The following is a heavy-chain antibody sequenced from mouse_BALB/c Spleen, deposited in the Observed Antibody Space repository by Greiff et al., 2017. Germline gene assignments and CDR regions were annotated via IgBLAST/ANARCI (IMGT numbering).Heavy chain of an antibody. Sequence: EVQGVESGGGLVKPGGSLKLSCAASGFTFSSYAMSWVRQTPEKRLEWVASISSGGSAYYPDSVKGRFTISRDNARNILYLQMSSLRSEDTAMYYCARSLITTVVATWYFDVWGAGTTVTVSS. CDR1: GFTFSSYA. V-gene: IGHV5-6-5*01. CDR3: ARSLITTVVATWYFDV. D-gene: IGHD1-1*01. CDR2: ISSGGSA. J-gene: IGHJ1*01.